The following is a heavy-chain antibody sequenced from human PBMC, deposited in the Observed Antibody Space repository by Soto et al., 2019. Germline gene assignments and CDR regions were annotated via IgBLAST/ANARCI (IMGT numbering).Heavy chain of an antibody. CDR1: GFTFSNFA. J-gene: IGHJ4*01. D-gene: IGHD3-22*01. CDR3: AKHRAGYYYASD. CDR2: LTGSGSGS. Sequence: PGGSLRLSCAASGFTFSNFAMSWVRQAPGKGLEWISSLTGSGSGSYSADSVKGRFTISRDNSKNTLYLQMNSLRADDTAVYYCAKHRAGYYYASDWCHGIVVTVSS. V-gene: IGHV3-23*01.